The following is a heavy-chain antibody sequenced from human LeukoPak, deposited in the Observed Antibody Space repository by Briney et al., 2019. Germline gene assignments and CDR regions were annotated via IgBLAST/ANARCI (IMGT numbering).Heavy chain of an antibody. CDR2: INPNSGGT. CDR3: ARSIAAAGTCWFDP. CDR1: GYTFTGYY. D-gene: IGHD6-13*01. Sequence: GASVKVSCKASGYTFTGYYIHWVRQAPGQGLEWMGRINPNSGGTNYAQKFQGRVTMTRDTSISTAYMELSRLRSDDTAVYYCARSIAAAGTCWFDPWGQGTLVTVSS. J-gene: IGHJ5*02. V-gene: IGHV1-2*06.